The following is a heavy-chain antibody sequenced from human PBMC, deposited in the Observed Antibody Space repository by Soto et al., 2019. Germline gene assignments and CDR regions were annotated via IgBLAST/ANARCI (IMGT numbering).Heavy chain of an antibody. D-gene: IGHD3-16*02. CDR1: GFTFSSYG. CDR3: AKEKDYDFTWGSDRYTSHH. V-gene: IGHV3-30*18. Sequence: GGSLRLSCAAPGFTFSSYGMHWVRQAPGKGLEWVAVISYDGSNKYYADSVKGRFTISRDNSKNTLYLEMHSLRAEDSAIYYCAKEKDYDFTWGSDRYTSHHWGRGTLVTVSS. J-gene: IGHJ5*02. CDR2: ISYDGSNK.